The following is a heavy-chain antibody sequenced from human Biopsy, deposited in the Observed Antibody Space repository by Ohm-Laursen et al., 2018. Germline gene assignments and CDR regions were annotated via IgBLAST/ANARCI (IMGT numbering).Heavy chain of an antibody. CDR3: AADADGYYTEFDY. Sequence: GASVKVSCNASGGTFSNYAISWVRQAPGQGLEWVGRIVPILGHLNYAQRFQGRVSITADKSTTYVYMELSRLTSGDTAVYYCAADADGYYTEFDYWGPGTLVTVSS. J-gene: IGHJ4*02. D-gene: IGHD3-3*01. V-gene: IGHV1-69*04. CDR2: IVPILGHL. CDR1: GGTFSNYA.